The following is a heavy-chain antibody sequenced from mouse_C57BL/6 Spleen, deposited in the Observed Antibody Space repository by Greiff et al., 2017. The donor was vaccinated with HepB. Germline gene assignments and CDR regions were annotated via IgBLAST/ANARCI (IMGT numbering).Heavy chain of an antibody. CDR3: ARSDYYDYDGFDY. Sequence: QVQLKESGAELAKPGASVKLSCKASGYTFTSYWMHWVKQRPGQGLEWIGYINPSSGYTKYNQKFKDKATLTADKSSSTAYMQLSSLTYEDSAVYYCARSDYYDYDGFDYWGQGTTLTVSS. J-gene: IGHJ2*01. V-gene: IGHV1-7*01. CDR2: INPSSGYT. D-gene: IGHD2-4*01. CDR1: GYTFTSYW.